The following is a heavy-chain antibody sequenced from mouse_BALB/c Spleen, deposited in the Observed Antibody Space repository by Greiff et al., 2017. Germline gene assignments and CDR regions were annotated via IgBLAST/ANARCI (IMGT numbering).Heavy chain of an antibody. D-gene: IGHD1-1*01. J-gene: IGHJ4*01. CDR1: GFTFTDYY. CDR2: IGNKANGYTT. V-gene: IGHV7-3*02. Sequence: EVQGVESGGGLVQPGGSLRLSCATSGFTFTDYYMSWVRQPPGKALEWLGFIGNKANGYTTEYSASVKGRFTISRDNSQSILYLQMNTLRAEDSATYYCARDIDYYGSSCYAMDYWGQGTSVTVSS. CDR3: ARDIDYYGSSCYAMDY.